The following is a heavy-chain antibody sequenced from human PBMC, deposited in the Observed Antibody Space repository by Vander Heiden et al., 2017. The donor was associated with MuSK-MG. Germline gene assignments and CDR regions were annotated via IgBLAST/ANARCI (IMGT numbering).Heavy chain of an antibody. Sequence: QVQLVQSGAEVKKPGSSVKVSCKASGGTFSSYAISWVRQAPGQGLEWMGGIIPIFGTANYEQKFQGRVTITADKSTSTAYMELSSLRSEDTAVDYCARSDTAMREFDYWGQGPWAPSPQ. V-gene: IGHV1-69*06. CDR3: ARSDTAMREFDY. CDR2: IIPIFGTA. D-gene: IGHD5-18*01. J-gene: IGHJ4*02. CDR1: GGTFSSYA.